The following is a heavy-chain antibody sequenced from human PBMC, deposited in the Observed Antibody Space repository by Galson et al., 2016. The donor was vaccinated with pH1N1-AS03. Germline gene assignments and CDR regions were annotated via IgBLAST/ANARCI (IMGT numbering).Heavy chain of an antibody. D-gene: IGHD2-2*01. J-gene: IGHJ4*02. V-gene: IGHV4-38-2*01. CDR2: IYHTGTT. CDR1: DYSISRGYC. Sequence: SETLSLTCGVSDYSISRGYCWGWIRQAPGKGLEWIGSIYHTGTTYYNPSLKSRLTISMDTSKNQFSLNLSSVTAADTAVYYCVRSDRVITASNTRPEGGDYWGQGTLVTVSS. CDR3: VRSDRVITASNTRPEGGDY.